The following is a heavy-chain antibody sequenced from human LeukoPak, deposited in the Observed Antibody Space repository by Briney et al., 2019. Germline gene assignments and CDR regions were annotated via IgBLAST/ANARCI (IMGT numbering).Heavy chain of an antibody. J-gene: IGHJ4*02. Sequence: GESLKISCKGSGYSFINYWITWVRQMPGKGLEWMGRIDPSDSYTNYSPSFQGHVTISADNSITTAYLQWSSLKASDTAMYYCARSAAARRGLYFDYWGQGTLVTVSS. V-gene: IGHV5-10-1*01. CDR3: ARSAAARRGLYFDY. CDR1: GYSFINYW. CDR2: IDPSDSYT. D-gene: IGHD6-6*01.